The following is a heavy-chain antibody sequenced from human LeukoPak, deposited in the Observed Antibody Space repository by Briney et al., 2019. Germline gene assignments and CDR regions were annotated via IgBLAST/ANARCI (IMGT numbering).Heavy chain of an antibody. V-gene: IGHV4-34*01. J-gene: IGHJ6*03. CDR1: GGSFSGYY. CDR3: ARGLNRYYYYMDV. CDR2: INHSGST. Sequence: SETLSLTCAVYGGSFSGYYGSWIRQPPGKGLEWIGEINHSGSTNYNPSLKSRVTISVDTSKNQFSLKLSSVTAADTAVYYCARGLNRYYYYMDVWGKGTTVTVSS.